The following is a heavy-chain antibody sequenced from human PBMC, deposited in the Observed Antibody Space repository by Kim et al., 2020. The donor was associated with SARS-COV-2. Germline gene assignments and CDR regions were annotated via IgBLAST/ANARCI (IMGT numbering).Heavy chain of an antibody. J-gene: IGHJ6*02. D-gene: IGHD6-13*01. CDR2: TYYRSKWYN. CDR3: ARAGYSSSWYGDYYYYGMDV. Sequence: SQTLSLTCAISGDSVSSNSAAWNWIRQSPSRGLEWLGRTYYRSKWYNDYAVSVKSRITINPDTSKNQFSLQLNSVTPEDTAVYYCARAGYSSSWYGDYYYYGMDVWGQGTTVTVAS. CDR1: GDSVSSNSAA. V-gene: IGHV6-1*01.